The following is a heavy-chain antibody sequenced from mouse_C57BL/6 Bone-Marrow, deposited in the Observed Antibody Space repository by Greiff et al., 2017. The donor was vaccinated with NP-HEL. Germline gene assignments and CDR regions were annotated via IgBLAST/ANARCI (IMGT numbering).Heavy chain of an antibody. D-gene: IGHD1-1*01. V-gene: IGHV1-18*01. CDR3: ASRSYCWYFDV. Sequence: VQLQQSGPELVKPGASVKIPCKASGYTFTDYNMDWVKQSHGKSLEWIGDINPNNGGTIYNQKFKGKATLTVDKSSSTAYMELRSLTSEDTAVYYCASRSYCWYFDVWGTGTTVTVSS. J-gene: IGHJ1*03. CDR2: INPNNGGT. CDR1: GYTFTDYN.